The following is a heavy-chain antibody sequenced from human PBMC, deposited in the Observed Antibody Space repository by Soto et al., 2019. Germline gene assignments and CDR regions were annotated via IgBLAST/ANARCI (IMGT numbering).Heavy chain of an antibody. V-gene: IGHV3-21*01. D-gene: IGHD4-17*01. CDR2: ISSSSSYI. J-gene: IGHJ4*02. CDR1: GFTFSSYS. CDR3: ARVGVTTATALDY. Sequence: PGGSLRLSCAASGFTFSSYSMNWVRQAPGKGLEWVSSISSSSSYIYYADSVKGRFTISRDNAKNSLYLQMNSLRAEDTAVYYCARVGVTTATALDYWGQGALVTVSS.